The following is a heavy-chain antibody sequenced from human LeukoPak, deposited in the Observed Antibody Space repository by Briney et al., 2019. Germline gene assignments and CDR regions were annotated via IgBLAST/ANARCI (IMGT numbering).Heavy chain of an antibody. J-gene: IGHJ5*02. V-gene: IGHV3-64*01. CDR1: GFILSSYW. CDR3: ARSGDTAMVNWFDP. CDR2: ISSNGGST. Sequence: GGSLRLSCGASGFILSSYWMSWVRQAPGKGLEYVSAISSNGGSTYYANSVKGRFTISRDNSKNTLYLQMGSLRAEDMAVYYCARSGDTAMVNWFDPWGQGTLVTVSS. D-gene: IGHD5-18*01.